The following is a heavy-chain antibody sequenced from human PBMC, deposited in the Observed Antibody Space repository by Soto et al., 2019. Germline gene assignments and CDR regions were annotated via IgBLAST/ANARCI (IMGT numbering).Heavy chain of an antibody. CDR1: GFTFDSYA. Sequence: GGSLRLSCAASGFTFDSYALSWVRQAPGKGLEWVSTISAGGGSTYYADSVKGRFTISRDKAKNSLQLQMNSLRDEDTAVYYCARETAWELLGFDYWGQGTLVTVSS. D-gene: IGHD1-26*01. J-gene: IGHJ4*02. V-gene: IGHV3-23*01. CDR2: ISAGGGST. CDR3: ARETAWELLGFDY.